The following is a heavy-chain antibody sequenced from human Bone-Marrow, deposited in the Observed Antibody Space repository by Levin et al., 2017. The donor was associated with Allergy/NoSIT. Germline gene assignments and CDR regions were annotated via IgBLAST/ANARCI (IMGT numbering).Heavy chain of an antibody. D-gene: IGHD6-19*01. Sequence: SVKVSCKASGGTFSSYTISWVRRAPGQGLEWMGRIIPILGIANYAQKFQGRVTITADKSTSTAYMELSSLRSEDTAVYYCARDDRSVAGTADYFDYWGQGTLVTVSS. CDR3: ARDDRSVAGTADYFDY. CDR1: GGTFSSYT. V-gene: IGHV1-69*04. CDR2: IIPILGIA. J-gene: IGHJ4*02.